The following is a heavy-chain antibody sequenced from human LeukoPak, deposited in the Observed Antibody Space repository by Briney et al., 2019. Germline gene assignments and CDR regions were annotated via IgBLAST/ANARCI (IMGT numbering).Heavy chain of an antibody. CDR2: ISGSGGST. Sequence: GGSLRLSCAASGFTFSSYAMSWVRQAPGKGLEWVSAISGSGGSTYYADSVKGQFTISRDNSKNTLYLQTNSLRAEDTAVYYCAKLRVATIFYWGQGTLVTVSS. CDR1: GFTFSSYA. CDR3: AKLRVATIFY. J-gene: IGHJ4*02. D-gene: IGHD5-12*01. V-gene: IGHV3-23*01.